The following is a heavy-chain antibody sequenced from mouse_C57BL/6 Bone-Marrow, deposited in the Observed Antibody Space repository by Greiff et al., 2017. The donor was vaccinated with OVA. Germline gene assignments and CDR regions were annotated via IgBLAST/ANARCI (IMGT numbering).Heavy chain of an antibody. V-gene: IGHV2-3*01. CDR1: GFSLPSYG. D-gene: IGHD1-3*01. J-gene: IGHJ2*01. CDR3: AKGGQVGYYFDY. Sequence: VQVVESGPGLVAPSQSLSITCTFSGFSLPSYGLSWVRQPPGKGLEWRGVIWGDGSTNYHSALISRLSISKDKSKSKVVLKLNSLQTDDTATYYCAKGGQVGYYFDYWGQGTTLTVSS. CDR2: IWGDGST.